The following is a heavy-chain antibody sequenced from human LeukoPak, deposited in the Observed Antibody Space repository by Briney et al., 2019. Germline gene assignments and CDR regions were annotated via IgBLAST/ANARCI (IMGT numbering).Heavy chain of an antibody. J-gene: IGHJ2*01. CDR3: ARIKFSAGWYKGYFDL. V-gene: IGHV4-34*01. CDR2: INHSGST. CDR1: GGSFSGYY. D-gene: IGHD6-19*01. Sequence: SETLSLTCAVYGGSFSGYYWSWIRQPPGKGLEWIGEINHSGSTNYNPSLKSRVTISVDTSKNQFSLKLSSVTAADTAVYYCARIKFSAGWYKGYFDLWGRGTLVTVSS.